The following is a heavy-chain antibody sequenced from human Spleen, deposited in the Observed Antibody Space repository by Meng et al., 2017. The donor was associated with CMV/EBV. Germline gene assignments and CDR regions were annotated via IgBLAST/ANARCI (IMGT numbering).Heavy chain of an antibody. CDR3: ARDKNFWSTYNFYYGMDV. Sequence: GGSLRLSCEASGFTFNSYAMNWVRQAPGKGLEWLALISYDGTKKYYADSVKGRFTISRDNSKNTLYVQLNSLRPEDTAIYYCARDKNFWSTYNFYYGMDVWGQGTTVTVSS. CDR2: ISYDGTKK. D-gene: IGHD3-3*01. J-gene: IGHJ6*02. V-gene: IGHV3-30-3*01. CDR1: GFTFNSYA.